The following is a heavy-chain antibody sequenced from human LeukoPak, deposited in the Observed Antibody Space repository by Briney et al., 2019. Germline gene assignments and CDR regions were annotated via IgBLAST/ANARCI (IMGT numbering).Heavy chain of an antibody. V-gene: IGHV4-59*01. D-gene: IGHD5-18*01. Sequence: SETLSLTCTVSGGSISTYYWSWIRQPPGKGLEWIGYIYYSGSTNYNPSLKSRVTISVDTSKNQFSLKLRSVTAADTAVYFCARQPPNTASFDYWGQGTLVTVSS. CDR3: ARQPPNTASFDY. CDR1: GGSISTYY. CDR2: IYYSGST. J-gene: IGHJ4*02.